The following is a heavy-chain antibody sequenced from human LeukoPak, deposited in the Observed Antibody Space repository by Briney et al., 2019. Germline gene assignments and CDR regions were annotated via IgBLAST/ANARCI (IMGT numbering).Heavy chain of an antibody. V-gene: IGHV4-34*01. CDR3: ARGLMGAFDI. CDR1: GGSFSGYY. D-gene: IGHD2-8*01. CDR2: INHSGST. Sequence: PSETLSLTCAVYGGSFSGYYWSWIRQPPGKGLEWIGEINHSGSTNYNPSLKSRVTISVDTSKNQFSLKLSSVTAADTAVYYCARGLMGAFDIWGQGTMVTVSS. J-gene: IGHJ3*02.